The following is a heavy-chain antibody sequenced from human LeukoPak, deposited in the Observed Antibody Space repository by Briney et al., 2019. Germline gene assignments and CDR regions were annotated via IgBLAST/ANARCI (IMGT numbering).Heavy chain of an antibody. J-gene: IGHJ5*01. Sequence: PSETLSLTCTVYGGSISSFYWSWIRQPPGKGLEWIGYIYYTGSTNYNSSLKSRVTISVDTSKNQFSLNLSSVTAADTAMYYCARAVLATKSEDWFDSWGQGTLVTVSS. D-gene: IGHD2-8*01. CDR3: ARAVLATKSEDWFDS. CDR1: GGSISSFY. V-gene: IGHV4-59*01. CDR2: IYYTGST.